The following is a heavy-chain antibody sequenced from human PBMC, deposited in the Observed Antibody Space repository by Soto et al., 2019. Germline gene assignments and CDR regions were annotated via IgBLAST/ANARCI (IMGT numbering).Heavy chain of an antibody. CDR2: IYYPGST. CDR1: GGPISTSIYY. CDR3: ARLSPFHCSSSSCYPYYYMDV. J-gene: IGHJ6*03. D-gene: IGHD2-2*01. V-gene: IGHV4-39*01. Sequence: QLQLQESGPGLVKPSETLSLTCSVSGGPISTSIYYWGWLRQPPGKGLEWIGSIYYPGSTYYNPSLKSRVTLSVDTSKSQFSLRLTSVTAADTAVYYCARLSPFHCSSSSCYPYYYMDVWGKGTTVTVSS.